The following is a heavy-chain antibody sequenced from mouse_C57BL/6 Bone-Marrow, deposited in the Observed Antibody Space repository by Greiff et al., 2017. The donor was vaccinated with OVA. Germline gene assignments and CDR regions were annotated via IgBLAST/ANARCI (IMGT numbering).Heavy chain of an antibody. J-gene: IGHJ3*01. CDR2: IDPSDSYT. V-gene: IGHV1-50*01. Sequence: QVQLQQPGAELVKPGASVKLSCKASGYTFTSYWMQWVKQRPGQGLAWTGEIDPSDSYTNYNQKFKGKATLTVDTSSSTAYMQLSSLTSEDSAVYYCAIDSSGYLFAYWGQGTLVTVSA. CDR3: AIDSSGYLFAY. CDR1: GYTFTSYW. D-gene: IGHD3-2*02.